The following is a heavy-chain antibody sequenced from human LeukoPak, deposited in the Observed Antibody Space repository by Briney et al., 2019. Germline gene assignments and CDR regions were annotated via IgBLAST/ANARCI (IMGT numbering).Heavy chain of an antibody. V-gene: IGHV3-7*01. CDR3: ARDLNIVGATWSDY. CDR1: GFTFSSYW. Sequence: PGGSLRLSCAASGFTFSSYWMSWVRQAPGKGLEWVANIKQDGSEKYYVDSVKGRFTTSRDNAKNSLYLQMNSLRAEDTAVYYCARDLNIVGATWSDYWGQGTLVTVSS. CDR2: IKQDGSEK. D-gene: IGHD1-26*01. J-gene: IGHJ4*02.